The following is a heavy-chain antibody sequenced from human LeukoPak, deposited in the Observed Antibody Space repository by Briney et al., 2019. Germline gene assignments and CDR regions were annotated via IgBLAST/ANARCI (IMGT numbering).Heavy chain of an antibody. CDR2: ISYDGSNK. V-gene: IGHV3-30*18. D-gene: IGHD5-18*01. CDR3: AKEGPQLSIDY. J-gene: IGHJ4*02. Sequence: GGSLRLSCAASGFTFGSYGMHWVRQAPGKGLEWVAVISYDGSNKYYADSVKGRFTISRDNSKNTLYLQMNSLRAEDTAVYYCAKEGPQLSIDYWGQGTLVTVSS. CDR1: GFTFGSYG.